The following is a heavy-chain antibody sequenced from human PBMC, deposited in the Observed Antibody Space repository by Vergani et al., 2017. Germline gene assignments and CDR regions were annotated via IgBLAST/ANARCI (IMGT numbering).Heavy chain of an antibody. Sequence: QVQLVESGGGVVQPGRSLRLSCAASGFTFRSYGMHWVRQAPGKGLEWVAVISYDGSNKYYADSVKGRFTISRDNSKNTLYLQMNSLRAEDTAVYYCAKDYEHIVVVIATQPDYWVQGTLVTVSS. CDR1: GFTFRSYG. J-gene: IGHJ4*02. D-gene: IGHD2-21*01. CDR2: ISYDGSNK. CDR3: AKDYEHIVVVIATQPDY. V-gene: IGHV3-30*18.